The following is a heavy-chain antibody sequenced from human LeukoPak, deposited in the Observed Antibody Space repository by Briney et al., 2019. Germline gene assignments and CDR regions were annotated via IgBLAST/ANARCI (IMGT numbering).Heavy chain of an antibody. J-gene: IGHJ4*02. V-gene: IGHV6-1*01. CDR2: TYYRSKWCS. CDR1: GDSVSTNTAA. CDR3: VRYTGWFYFDY. Sequence: SQTLSLTCAISGDSVSTNTAAWSWIRQSPPRGLEWLGRTYYRSKWCSDYAVSVRGRITIDPDTSKNQFSLQLTSVTPEDTAVYYCVRYTGWFYFDYWGQGTLVTVSS. D-gene: IGHD6-19*01.